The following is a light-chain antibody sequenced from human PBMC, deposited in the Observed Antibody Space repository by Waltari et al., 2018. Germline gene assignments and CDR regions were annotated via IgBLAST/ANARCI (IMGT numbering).Light chain of an antibody. CDR1: SGHTSNI. CDR2: VNRDGSH. J-gene: IGLJ3*02. V-gene: IGLV4-69*01. Sequence: QLVLTQSPSASASLGASVRLTCTLDSGHTSNIIAWHQQQPEKGPRYLMKVNRDGSHSKGDAIPDRFSGSGSGAVRSLTISNVQSEDEADYYCQTGGHGTWVFGGGTKLTVL. CDR3: QTGGHGTWV.